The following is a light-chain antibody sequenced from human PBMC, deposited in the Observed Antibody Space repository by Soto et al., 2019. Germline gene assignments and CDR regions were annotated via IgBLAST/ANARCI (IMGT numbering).Light chain of an antibody. J-gene: IGLJ1*01. CDR1: TGEIAGYNY. Sequence: QDVLTQPASVSGSLGQSITSSCTGTTGEIAGYNYISWYQHLPGKAPNPMISQVTIRPSGLSNRFSGSTSGNTASLPISGLQAADEADYYCTSFSSSTSLSVFCTGTRLT. CDR2: QVT. V-gene: IGLV2-14*01. CDR3: TSFSSSTSLSV.